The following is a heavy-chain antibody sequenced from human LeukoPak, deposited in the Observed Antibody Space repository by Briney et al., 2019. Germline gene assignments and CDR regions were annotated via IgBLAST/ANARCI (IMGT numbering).Heavy chain of an antibody. D-gene: IGHD6-19*01. V-gene: IGHV3-23*01. Sequence: GGSLRLSCAASGFTFSSYAMYWVRQAPRKGLEWVSGIFGSGGSTHYADSVKGQFTISRDNSKNTVYLQMNSLRAEDTAVYYCAKTTTGYSSGRFPGWPVDYWGQGTLVTVSS. CDR3: AKTTTGYSSGRFPGWPVDY. CDR2: IFGSGGST. J-gene: IGHJ4*02. CDR1: GFTFSSYA.